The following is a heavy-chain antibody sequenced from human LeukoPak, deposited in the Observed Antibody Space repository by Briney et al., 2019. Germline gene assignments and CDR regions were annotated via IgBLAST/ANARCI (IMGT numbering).Heavy chain of an antibody. D-gene: IGHD3-22*01. CDR2: ISYDGSIK. J-gene: IGHJ4*02. Sequence: PGGSLRLSCAASGFTFRSYGMHWVRQAPGKGLEWVAVISYDGSIKDYSESVKGRFTISRVNSMDTVYLQMNSLRAEDTAVYFCVRGTYFYDRTDFDCWGQGTLVTVSS. CDR3: VRGTYFYDRTDFDC. CDR1: GFTFRSYG. V-gene: IGHV3-30*03.